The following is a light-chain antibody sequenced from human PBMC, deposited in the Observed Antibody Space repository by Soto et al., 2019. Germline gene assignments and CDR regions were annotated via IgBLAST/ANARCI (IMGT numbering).Light chain of an antibody. V-gene: IGKV3D-15*01. CDR3: QHYYNWPPFT. J-gene: IGKJ3*01. Sequence: ILMTQSPATLSVSPGERATLSCRASQNVDSDLAWYQQKPGQAPRLLMYDASSRATGIPARFSGTGSGPEFTLTSSSLQSEDVAVYYCQHYYNWPPFTFGPGPKVDI. CDR2: DAS. CDR1: QNVDSD.